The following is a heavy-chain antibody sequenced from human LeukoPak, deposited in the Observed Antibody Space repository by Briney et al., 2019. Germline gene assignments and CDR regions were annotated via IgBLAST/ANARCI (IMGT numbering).Heavy chain of an antibody. Sequence: GGSLRLSCAASGFTFSSYWMHWVRQAPGKGLVWVSRINSDGSSTSYADSVKGRFTISRDNAKNTLYLQMNSLRAEDTAVYYCAKQRSGASGWCMDNWGQGTLVTVSS. CDR3: AKQRSGASGWCMDN. J-gene: IGHJ4*02. D-gene: IGHD6-19*01. CDR2: INSDGSST. V-gene: IGHV3-74*01. CDR1: GFTFSSYW.